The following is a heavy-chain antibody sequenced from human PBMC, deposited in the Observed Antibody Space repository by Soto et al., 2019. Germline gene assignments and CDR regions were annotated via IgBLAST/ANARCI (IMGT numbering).Heavy chain of an antibody. D-gene: IGHD6-13*01. Sequence: ASETLSVTCTVSGGSISSSSYYWGWIRQPPGKGLEWIGSIYYSGSTYYNPSLKSRVTISVDTSKSQFSLKLSSVTAADTAVYYCAREPPSIAAAGKSDYWGQGTLVTVSS. J-gene: IGHJ4*02. CDR1: GGSISSSSYY. CDR2: IYYSGST. V-gene: IGHV4-39*02. CDR3: AREPPSIAAAGKSDY.